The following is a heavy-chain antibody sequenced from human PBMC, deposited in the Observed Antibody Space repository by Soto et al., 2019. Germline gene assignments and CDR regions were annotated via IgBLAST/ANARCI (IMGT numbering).Heavy chain of an antibody. Sequence: KTSETLSLTCTVSGGSVTSDSYFWCWIRQPPWRGLEWIGYIYHSGSTKYIPSLRSRVTMSIDTSKNQFSLNLTSVTAADTAVYYCARLPRDYSNRYYFDYWGQGXLVTVYS. J-gene: IGHJ4*02. D-gene: IGHD4-4*01. CDR3: ARLPRDYSNRYYFDY. CDR2: IYHSGST. CDR1: GGSVTSDSYF. V-gene: IGHV4-61*01.